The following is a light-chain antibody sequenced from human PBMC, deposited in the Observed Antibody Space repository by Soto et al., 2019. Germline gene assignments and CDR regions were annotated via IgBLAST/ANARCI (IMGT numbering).Light chain of an antibody. Sequence: DIQMTECPSSLSASVGDGVTITCRASQSISNHLNWYQQKPGKAPKVLIYAASTFQSGVPARFSGSGSGTEFTLTINSLQPEDVATYFCQQSYSTPLTFGQGTKVDIK. CDR2: AAS. V-gene: IGKV1-39*01. J-gene: IGKJ1*01. CDR3: QQSYSTPLT. CDR1: QSISNH.